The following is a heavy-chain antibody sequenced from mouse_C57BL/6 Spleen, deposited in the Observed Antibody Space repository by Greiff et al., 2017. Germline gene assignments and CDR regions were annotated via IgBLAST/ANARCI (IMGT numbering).Heavy chain of an antibody. CDR2: IDLNSGGT. CDR1: GYTFTSYW. Sequence: VQLQQPGAELVKPGASVKLSCKASGYTFTSYWMHWVKQRPGRGLEWIGRIDLNSGGTKYNEKFKSKATLTVDKPSSTANMQLSRLTSEDSAVYYCARLDSSGFWFAYWGQGTLVTVSA. V-gene: IGHV1-72*01. J-gene: IGHJ3*01. CDR3: ARLDSSGFWFAY. D-gene: IGHD3-2*02.